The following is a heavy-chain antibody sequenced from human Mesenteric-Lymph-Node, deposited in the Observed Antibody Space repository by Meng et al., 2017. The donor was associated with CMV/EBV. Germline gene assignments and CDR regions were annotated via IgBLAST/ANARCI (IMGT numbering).Heavy chain of an antibody. J-gene: IGHJ4*02. D-gene: IGHD2/OR15-2a*01. CDR3: ATLVLPDF. Sequence: ASVKVSCKVSGYTLTELSIHWVRQAPGKGLEWMGGFSPEYDDTFYAQKFQGRVTMTEDTSTDTAYMELSSLRSEDTAMYYCATLVLPDFWGQGTLVTVSS. V-gene: IGHV1-24*01. CDR1: GYTLTELS. CDR2: FSPEYDDT.